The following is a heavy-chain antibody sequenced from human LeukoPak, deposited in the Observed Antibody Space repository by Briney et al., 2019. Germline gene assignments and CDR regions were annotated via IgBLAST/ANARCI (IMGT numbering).Heavy chain of an antibody. CDR3: ASRAIFGVVIMDY. V-gene: IGHV3-48*03. Sequence: QPGGSLRLSCTTSGLTFSSYEMSWVRQVPGKGLEWVSYISSSGTTIYYADSVKGRFTISRDNAKNSVYLQMNSLRAEDTAVYYCASRAIFGVVIMDYGGQGTLVTVSS. D-gene: IGHD3-3*01. CDR2: ISSSGTTI. J-gene: IGHJ4*02. CDR1: GLTFSSYE.